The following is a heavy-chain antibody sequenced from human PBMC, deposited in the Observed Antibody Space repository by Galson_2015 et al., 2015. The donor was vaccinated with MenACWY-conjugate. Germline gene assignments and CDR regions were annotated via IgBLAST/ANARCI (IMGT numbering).Heavy chain of an antibody. CDR2: IDWRDNK. J-gene: IGHJ3*02. CDR3: ARMHIVLDATDAFDI. Sequence: PALVKPTQTLTLTCTFSGFSLSTYEMCIYWVRQPPGKALEWLARIDWRDNKYYTTSLKTRPTISKDTSTNQVVLTMTNADPVDTATYYCARMHIVLDATDAFDIWGQGTMVTVSS. CDR1: GFSLSTYEMC. D-gene: IGHD3-22*01. V-gene: IGHV2-70*11.